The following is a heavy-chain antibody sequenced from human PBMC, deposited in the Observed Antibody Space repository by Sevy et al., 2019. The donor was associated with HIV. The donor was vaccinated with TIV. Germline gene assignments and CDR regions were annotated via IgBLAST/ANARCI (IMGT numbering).Heavy chain of an antibody. Sequence: SETLSLTCTISSGSISSYYWSWIRQPPGKGLEWIGYFYYSGSTDYNPSLKSRATISADTSQNQFSLKLGSLTAADTAVYYCARGGIRGWYFDLWGRGTLVTVSS. J-gene: IGHJ2*01. V-gene: IGHV4-59*01. CDR2: FYYSGST. CDR1: SGSISSYY. D-gene: IGHD3-3*02. CDR3: ARGGIRGWYFDL.